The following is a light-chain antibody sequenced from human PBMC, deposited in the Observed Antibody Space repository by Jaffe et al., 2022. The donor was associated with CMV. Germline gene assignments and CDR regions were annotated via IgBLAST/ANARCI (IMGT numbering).Light chain of an antibody. V-gene: IGLV2-11*01. CDR1: STDVGGYNY. Sequence: QSALTQPRSVSGSPGQSVTISCTGTSTDVGGYNYVSWYQQHPGKAPTLVIYDVSKRPSGVPDRFSGSKSGNTASLTISGLQAEDEAAYYCCSYAGSFSWLFGGGTHLTVL. J-gene: IGLJ3*02. CDR2: DVS. CDR3: CSYAGSFSWL.